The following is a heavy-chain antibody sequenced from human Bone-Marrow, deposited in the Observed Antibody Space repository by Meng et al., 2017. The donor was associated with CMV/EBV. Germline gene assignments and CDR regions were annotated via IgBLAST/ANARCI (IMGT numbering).Heavy chain of an antibody. CDR3: ARAFSGYDGINDGHYYGMDV. CDR2: ISAYNGNT. J-gene: IGHJ6*02. CDR1: GYTFTSYG. Sequence: ASVKVSCKASGYTFTSYGISWVRQAPGQGLEWMGWISAYNGNTNYAQKLQGRVTMTTDTSTSTAYMELRSLRSDDTAVYYCARAFSGYDGINDGHYYGMDVWGQGTTVTVSS. V-gene: IGHV1-18*01. D-gene: IGHD5-12*01.